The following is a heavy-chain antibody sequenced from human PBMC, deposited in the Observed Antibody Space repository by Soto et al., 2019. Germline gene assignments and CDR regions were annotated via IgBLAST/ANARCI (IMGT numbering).Heavy chain of an antibody. J-gene: IGHJ5*02. Sequence: SGPTLVNPTQTLTLTCTFSGFSLSTSGVGVGWIRQPPGKALEWLALIYWNDDKRYSPSLKSRLTITKDTSKNQVVLTMTNMDPVDTATYYCAHRRRTRMTPTAGWFDPWGQGTLVTVSS. CDR1: GFSLSTSGVG. D-gene: IGHD2-21*02. CDR2: IYWNDDK. V-gene: IGHV2-5*01. CDR3: AHRRRTRMTPTAGWFDP.